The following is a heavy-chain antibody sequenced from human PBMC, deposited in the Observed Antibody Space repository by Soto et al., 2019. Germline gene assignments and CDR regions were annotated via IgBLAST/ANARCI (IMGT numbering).Heavy chain of an antibody. CDR3: ARDLWGYCGTDCYPLDV. CDR1: GGSISSYY. CDR2: IYYSVST. D-gene: IGHD2-21*02. Sequence: SETLSLTCTVSGGSISSYYWSWIRQPPGKGLEWIGYIYYSVSTNYNPSLKSRVTISVDTSKNQFSLKLSSVTAADTAVHYCARDLWGYCGTDCYPLDVWGQGTTVTVSS. V-gene: IGHV4-59*01. J-gene: IGHJ6*02.